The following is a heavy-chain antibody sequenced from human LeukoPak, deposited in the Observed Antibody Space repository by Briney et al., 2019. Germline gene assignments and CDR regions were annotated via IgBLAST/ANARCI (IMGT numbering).Heavy chain of an antibody. J-gene: IGHJ4*02. V-gene: IGHV3-30*04. Sequence: GGSLRLSCIASGFSFRNYAMHWVRQAPGKGLEWVAVISYDGSNKYYADSVKGRFTISRDNSKNTLYLQMNSLRAEDTAVYYCAKEHDPIDTYYYDSSGYYFDYWGQGTLVTVSS. CDR1: GFSFRNYA. D-gene: IGHD3-22*01. CDR3: AKEHDPIDTYYYDSSGYYFDY. CDR2: ISYDGSNK.